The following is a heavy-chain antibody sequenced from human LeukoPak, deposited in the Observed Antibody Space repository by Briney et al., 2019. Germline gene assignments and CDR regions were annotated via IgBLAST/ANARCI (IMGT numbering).Heavy chain of an antibody. J-gene: IGHJ1*01. Sequence: QPSETLSLTCSVSGGSISGTSYCWGWIRQPPGKGPEWIGSHYHTGRIYHNPSLKSRVTISVDTSKNQFSLKLSSVTAADTAVYYCASLVSYGGNSGFWYFQHWARAPWSPSPQ. CDR1: GGSISGTSYC. D-gene: IGHD4-23*01. V-gene: IGHV4-39*07. CDR3: ASLVSYGGNSGFWYFQH. CDR2: HYHTGRI.